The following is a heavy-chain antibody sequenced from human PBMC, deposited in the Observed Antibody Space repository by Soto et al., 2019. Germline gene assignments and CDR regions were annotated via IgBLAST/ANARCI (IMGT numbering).Heavy chain of an antibody. D-gene: IGHD3-22*01. CDR3: ARQPNYYDSSGYYYGNAFDI. J-gene: IGHJ3*02. CDR2: IYPGDSDT. Sequence: GESLKISCKGSGYTFTSYWIGWVRQMPGKGLEWMEIIYPGDSDTRYSPSFQGQVTISADKSISTAYMKWSSLKASDTAMYYCARQPNYYDSSGYYYGNAFDIWGQGAMVTVSS. CDR1: GYTFTSYW. V-gene: IGHV5-51*01.